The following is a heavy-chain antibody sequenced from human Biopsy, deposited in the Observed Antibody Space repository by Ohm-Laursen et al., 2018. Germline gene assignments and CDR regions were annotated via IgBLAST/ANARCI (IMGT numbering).Heavy chain of an antibody. Sequence: SQTLSLTCSVSGGSMTGYEWSWIRLAPGKGLEWIGYIYYSGGTKCNPSLASRVAFSVDMSKSQSSLKLYSVTAADTAVYYCARVEAGTYDALDIWGQGTLVAVSA. CDR1: GGSMTGYE. V-gene: IGHV4-59*01. D-gene: IGHD1-26*01. CDR2: IYYSGGT. CDR3: ARVEAGTYDALDI. J-gene: IGHJ3*02.